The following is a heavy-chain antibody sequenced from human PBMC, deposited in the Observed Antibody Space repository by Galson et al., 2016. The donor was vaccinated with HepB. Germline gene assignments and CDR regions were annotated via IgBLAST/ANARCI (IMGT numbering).Heavy chain of an antibody. J-gene: IGHJ4*02. D-gene: IGHD2-21*02. CDR2: VYYTGST. Sequence: SETLSLTCSVSGDSVSSSSFWWGWIRQSPGKGLQYIGVVYYTGSTYYDPSLKSRVNISMDTSKNQVSLTLVSVTAADTALYYCARRGPTPYCGGDCYFDRWGQGTMVTVSS. CDR1: GDSVSSSSFW. CDR3: ARRGPTPYCGGDCYFDR. V-gene: IGHV4-39*01.